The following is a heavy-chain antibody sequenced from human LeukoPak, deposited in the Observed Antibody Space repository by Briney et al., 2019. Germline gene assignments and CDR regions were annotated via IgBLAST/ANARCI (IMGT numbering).Heavy chain of an antibody. D-gene: IGHD3-3*01. J-gene: IGHJ6*03. CDR2: ISAYNGNT. Sequence: ASVKVSCKASGYTFTSYGISWVRQAPGQGLEWMGWISAYNGNTNYAQKLQGRVTMTTDTSTSTAYMELRSLRSDDTAVYYCAREGVATSPYYYMDVWGKGTTVTVSS. CDR1: GYTFTSYG. V-gene: IGHV1-18*01. CDR3: AREGVATSPYYYMDV.